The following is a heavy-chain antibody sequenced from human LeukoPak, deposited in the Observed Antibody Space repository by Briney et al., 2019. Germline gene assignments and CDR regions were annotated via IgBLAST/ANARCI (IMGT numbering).Heavy chain of an antibody. CDR3: VKHTSYYYYYMDV. CDR2: ISGSGGST. J-gene: IGHJ6*03. V-gene: IGHV3-23*01. D-gene: IGHD3-3*01. CDR1: GFTFSSYA. Sequence: PGGSLRPSCAASGFTFSSYATSWVRQAPGKGLEWVSTISGSGGSTYYADSVKGQFTISRDNSKNTLYLQMNSLRAADTAVYYCVKHTSYYYYYMDVWGKGTTVTVSS.